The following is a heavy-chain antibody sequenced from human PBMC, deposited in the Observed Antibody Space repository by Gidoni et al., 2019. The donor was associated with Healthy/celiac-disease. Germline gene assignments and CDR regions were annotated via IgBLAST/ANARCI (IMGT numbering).Heavy chain of an antibody. CDR2: ISGSGGST. V-gene: IGHV3-23*01. CDR3: AKDRVRFLEGY. Sequence: EVQLLESGGGLVQPGGSLRLPCAASGFTFSSYAMSWVRRAPGKGLEWVSAISGSGGSTYYADSVKGRFTISRDNSKNTLYLQMNSLRAEDTAVYYCAKDRVRFLEGYWGQGTLVTVSS. CDR1: GFTFSSYA. J-gene: IGHJ4*02. D-gene: IGHD3-3*01.